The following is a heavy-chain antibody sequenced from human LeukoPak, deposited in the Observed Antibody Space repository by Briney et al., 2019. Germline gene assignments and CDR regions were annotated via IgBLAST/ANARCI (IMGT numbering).Heavy chain of an antibody. D-gene: IGHD3-9*01. Sequence: PSETLSLTCTVSGGSISSSSYYWGWIRQPPGKGLEWIGSIYYSGGTYYNPSLKSRVTISVDTSKNQFSLKLSSVTAADTAVYYCLGLVTDPLYGMDVWGQGTTVTVSS. CDR1: GGSISSSSYY. CDR2: IYYSGGT. J-gene: IGHJ6*02. V-gene: IGHV4-39*01. CDR3: LGLVTDPLYGMDV.